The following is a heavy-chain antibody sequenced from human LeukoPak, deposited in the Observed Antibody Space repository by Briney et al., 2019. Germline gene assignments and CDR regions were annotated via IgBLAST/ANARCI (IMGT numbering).Heavy chain of an antibody. Sequence: PSETLSLTCTVSGVSTSSYYWSWIRQPPGKGLEWIGYIYYSGSTNYNPSLKSRVTISVDTSKNQFSLKLSSVPAADTAVYYCARVNMVRGVTGYYYYGMDVWGQGTTVTVSS. D-gene: IGHD3-10*01. CDR1: GVSTSSYY. V-gene: IGHV4-59*01. CDR3: ARVNMVRGVTGYYYYGMDV. CDR2: IYYSGST. J-gene: IGHJ6*02.